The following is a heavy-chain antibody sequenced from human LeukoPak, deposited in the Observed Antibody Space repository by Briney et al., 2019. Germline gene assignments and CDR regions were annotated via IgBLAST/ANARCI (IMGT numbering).Heavy chain of an antibody. J-gene: IGHJ4*02. CDR2: IWYDGSTK. CDR3: ARAAAGYSSSWYGGADF. Sequence: GGSLRLSCAASGXTFSSYGMHWVRQAPGKGLEWVAVIWYDGSTKYYADSVKGRFTISRDNSKNTLYLQMNSLRAEDTAVYSCARAAAGYSSSWYGGADFWGQGILVTVSS. CDR1: GXTFSSYG. V-gene: IGHV3-33*01. D-gene: IGHD6-13*01.